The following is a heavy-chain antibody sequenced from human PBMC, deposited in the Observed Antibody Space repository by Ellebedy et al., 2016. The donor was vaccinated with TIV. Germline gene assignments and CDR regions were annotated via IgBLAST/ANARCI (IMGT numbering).Heavy chain of an antibody. V-gene: IGHV1-3*01. J-gene: IGHJ4*02. CDR1: GYTFTSYA. CDR3: ARDRGYGTFDY. Sequence: AASVKVSCKASGYTFTSYALHWVRQAPGQRLEWMGWINAGNGNTKYSQKFQGRVTITRDTSASTAYMELSSLRSEDTAVYYCARDRGYGTFDYWGQGTLVTVSS. D-gene: IGHD5-12*01. CDR2: INAGNGNT.